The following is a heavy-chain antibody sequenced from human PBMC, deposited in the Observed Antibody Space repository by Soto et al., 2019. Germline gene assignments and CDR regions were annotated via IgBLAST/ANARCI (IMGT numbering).Heavy chain of an antibody. CDR1: GGSITSSNW. CDR3: ARVDWISCGGAIVX. J-gene: IGHJ1*01. V-gene: IGHV4-4*02. Sequence: PSETLSLTCAVSGGSITSSNWWSWVSQPPGKGLQWVCEIYYSGSTNYNPSLKSRITISVDKSNNQFSLRLSSVTAAETAVYYCARVDWISCGGAIVXWGQGTLVTVSX. CDR2: IYYSGST. D-gene: IGHD3-16*02.